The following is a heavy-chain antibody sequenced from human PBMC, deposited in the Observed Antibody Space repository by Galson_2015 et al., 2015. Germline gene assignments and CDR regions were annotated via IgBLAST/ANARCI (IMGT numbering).Heavy chain of an antibody. CDR2: ISSGGSTT. CDR3: ARDESGFYLDS. CDR1: GFTFSDYY. J-gene: IGHJ4*02. V-gene: IGHV3-11*01. Sequence: SLRLSCAASGFTFSDYYVAWLRQAPGKGLEWLSYISSGGSTTYHADSVKGRFTISRDNAKNALYLQMSSLTVEDTAVYYCARDESGFYLDSWGQGVLVTVSS. D-gene: IGHD6-25*01.